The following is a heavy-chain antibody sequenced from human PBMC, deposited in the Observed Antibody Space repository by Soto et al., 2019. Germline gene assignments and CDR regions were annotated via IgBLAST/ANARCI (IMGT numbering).Heavy chain of an antibody. D-gene: IGHD3-10*01. Sequence: QVQLQESGPGLVKPSQTLSLTCTVSGVSMSSGGYYWTWIRPHPGKGLEWIGYPYYSGSTYYNPSLKSRLTISVDTSENQFSLRLSSVTAADTAVYYCAREEAGAFDIWGQGTMVTVSS. CDR2: PYYSGST. J-gene: IGHJ3*02. V-gene: IGHV4-31*03. CDR3: AREEAGAFDI. CDR1: GVSMSSGGYY.